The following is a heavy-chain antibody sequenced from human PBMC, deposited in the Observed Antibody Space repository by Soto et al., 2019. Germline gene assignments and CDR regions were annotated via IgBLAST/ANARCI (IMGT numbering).Heavy chain of an antibody. J-gene: IGHJ4*02. CDR1: GGSISSGGYY. D-gene: IGHD3-22*01. V-gene: IGHV4-31*03. Sequence: SETLSLTCTVSGGSISSGGYYWSWIRQHPGKGLEWIGYIYYSGSTYYNPSLKSRVTISVDTSKNQFSLKLSSVTAADTAVYYCARVDRYYDSSGYYYGSALFDYWGQGTLVTVSS. CDR3: ARVDRYYDSSGYYYGSALFDY. CDR2: IYYSGST.